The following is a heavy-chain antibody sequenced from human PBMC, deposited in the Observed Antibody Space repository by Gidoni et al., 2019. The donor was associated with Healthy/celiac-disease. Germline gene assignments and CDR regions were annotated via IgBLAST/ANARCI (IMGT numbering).Heavy chain of an antibody. CDR3: ARANLYDFWSGYYSSVNWFDP. CDR2: INPNSGGT. J-gene: IGHJ5*02. D-gene: IGHD3-3*01. Sequence: QVQLVQSGAEVKKPGASVKVSCKASGYTFTGYYMPWVRQAPGQGLEWMGWINPNSGGTNYAQKLQGRVTMTRDTSISTAYMELSRLRSDDTAVYYCARANLYDFWSGYYSSVNWFDPWGQGTLVTVSS. CDR1: GYTFTGYY. V-gene: IGHV1-2*02.